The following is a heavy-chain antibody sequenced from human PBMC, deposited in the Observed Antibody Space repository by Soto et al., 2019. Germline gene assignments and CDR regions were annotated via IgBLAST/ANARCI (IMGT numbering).Heavy chain of an antibody. D-gene: IGHD6-6*01. J-gene: IGHJ4*02. V-gene: IGHV1-18*04. CDR3: ARDPAKYGSSPPYFDY. CDR1: GYTFTSYG. Sequence: ASVKVSCKASGYTFTSYGISWVRQAPGQGLEWMGWISAYNGNTNYAQKLQGRVTMTTDTSTSTAYMGLRSLRSDDTAVYYCARDPAKYGSSPPYFDYWGQGTLVTVSS. CDR2: ISAYNGNT.